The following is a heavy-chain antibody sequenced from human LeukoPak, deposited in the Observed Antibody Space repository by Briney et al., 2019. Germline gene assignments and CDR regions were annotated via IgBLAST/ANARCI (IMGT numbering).Heavy chain of an antibody. CDR1: GGSFSGYY. V-gene: IGHV4-34*01. CDR2: IKHSGST. D-gene: IGHD6-6*01. Sequence: SETLSLTCAVYGGSFSGYYWSWIRQPPGKGLEWIGEIKHSGSTNYNPSLKSRVTISVDTSKNQFSLKLSSVTAADTAVYYCARALPSSSDPFDYWGQGTLVTVSS. J-gene: IGHJ4*02. CDR3: ARALPSSSDPFDY.